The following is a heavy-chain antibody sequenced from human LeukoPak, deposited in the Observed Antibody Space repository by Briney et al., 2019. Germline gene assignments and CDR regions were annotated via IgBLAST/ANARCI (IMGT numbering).Heavy chain of an antibody. Sequence: GGSLRLSCAASGFTFSSYSMNWVRQAPGKGLEWVAVIWYDGSNKFYVDSVKGRFTISRDNSKGTLYLEMNSLRVEDTAVYYCARPREGGMYYGMDVWGRGTTVTVSS. D-gene: IGHD3-16*01. V-gene: IGHV3-33*08. CDR2: IWYDGSNK. J-gene: IGHJ6*02. CDR3: ARPREGGMYYGMDV. CDR1: GFTFSSYS.